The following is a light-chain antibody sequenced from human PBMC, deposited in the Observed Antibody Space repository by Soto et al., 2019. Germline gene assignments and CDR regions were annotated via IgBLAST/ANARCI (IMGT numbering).Light chain of an antibody. CDR3: QQYGTFPWT. J-gene: IGKJ1*01. Sequence: EIVLTQSPGTLSLSPGERAILSCRASQSVTSTYLAWYQQKPGQAPRLLIYGVSNRATGIPDRFSGSGSGTDFALTISRLESEDFAVYCCQQYGTFPWTFGQGTKVDIK. V-gene: IGKV3-20*01. CDR2: GVS. CDR1: QSVTSTY.